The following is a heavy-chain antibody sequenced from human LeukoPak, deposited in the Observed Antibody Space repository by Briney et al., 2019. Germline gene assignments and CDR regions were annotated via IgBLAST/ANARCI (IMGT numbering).Heavy chain of an antibody. CDR3: ARVSQQLAPFDY. Sequence: GGSLRLSCTAPGFTFSSYAMHWVRQAPGKGLEWVAVISYDGSNKYYADSVKGRFTISRDNSKNTLYLQMNSLRAEDTAVYYCARVSQQLAPFDYWGQGTLVTVSS. CDR2: ISYDGSNK. D-gene: IGHD6-13*01. V-gene: IGHV3-30-3*01. J-gene: IGHJ4*02. CDR1: GFTFSSYA.